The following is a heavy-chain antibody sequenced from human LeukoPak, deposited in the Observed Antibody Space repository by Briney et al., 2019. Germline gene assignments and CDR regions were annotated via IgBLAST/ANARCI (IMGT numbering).Heavy chain of an antibody. D-gene: IGHD5-18*01. CDR2: IHYSGST. CDR3: ARLRQLWSPNFDY. V-gene: IGHV4-59*01. Sequence: PSETLSLTCTVSGGSISSYYWSWIRQPPGKGLEWIGYIHYSGSTHYNPSLKSRVTISVDTSKNQVSLKLRSVTAADTAVYYCARLRQLWSPNFDYWGQGTLVTVSS. J-gene: IGHJ4*02. CDR1: GGSISSYY.